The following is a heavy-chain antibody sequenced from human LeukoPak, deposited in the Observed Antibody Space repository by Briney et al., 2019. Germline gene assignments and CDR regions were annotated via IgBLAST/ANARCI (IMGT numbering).Heavy chain of an antibody. V-gene: IGHV3-74*03. CDR3: ARDGPGTTPFDY. Sequence: GGSLRLSCAASGFMLTSYWMHWVRQAPGKGLVWVSRINSDGTSIPYADSVRGRFTISRDIAKNTLHLEMSSLRVEDTAVYYCARDGPGTTPFDYWGQGTLVTVSS. CDR2: INSDGTSI. CDR1: GFMLTSYW. J-gene: IGHJ4*02. D-gene: IGHD1-1*01.